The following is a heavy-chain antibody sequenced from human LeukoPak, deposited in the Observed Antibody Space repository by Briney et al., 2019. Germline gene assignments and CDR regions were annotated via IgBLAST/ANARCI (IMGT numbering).Heavy chain of an antibody. Sequence: PSETLSLTCTVSGASISSYYWSWIRQPPGKGLEWIGYIYYSGSINYSPSLKSRVTISVDTSKNQFSLKLSSVTAADTAVYYCAKASSSLLYFDYWGQGTLVTVSS. CDR1: GASISSYY. CDR3: AKASSSLLYFDY. V-gene: IGHV4-59*13. D-gene: IGHD6-13*01. J-gene: IGHJ4*02. CDR2: IYYSGSI.